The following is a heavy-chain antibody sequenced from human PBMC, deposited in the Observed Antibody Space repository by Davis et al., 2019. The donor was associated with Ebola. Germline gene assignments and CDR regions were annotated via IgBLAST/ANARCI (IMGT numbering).Heavy chain of an antibody. V-gene: IGHV1-69*13. CDR3: ASFGHAGYFDY. D-gene: IGHD3-3*01. Sequence: SVKVSCKASGGTFSSYAISWVRQAPGQGLEWMGGIIPIFGTANYAQKFQGRVTITADESTSTAYMELSSLRSDDTAVYYCASFGHAGYFDYWGQGTLVTVSS. J-gene: IGHJ4*02. CDR1: GGTFSSYA. CDR2: IIPIFGTA.